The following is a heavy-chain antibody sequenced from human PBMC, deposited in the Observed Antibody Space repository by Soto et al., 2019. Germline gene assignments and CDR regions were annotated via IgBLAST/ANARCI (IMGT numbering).Heavy chain of an antibody. V-gene: IGHV3-23*01. D-gene: IGHD1-26*01. Sequence: PGGSLRLSCAASGFTFSSYAMSWVRQAPGKGLEWVSAISGSGGSTYYADSVKGRFTISRDNSKNTLYLQMNSLRAEDTAVYYCATQEVGGSYVYTFDPWGQGTLVTVSS. CDR3: ATQEVGGSYVYTFDP. CDR2: ISGSGGST. J-gene: IGHJ5*02. CDR1: GFTFSSYA.